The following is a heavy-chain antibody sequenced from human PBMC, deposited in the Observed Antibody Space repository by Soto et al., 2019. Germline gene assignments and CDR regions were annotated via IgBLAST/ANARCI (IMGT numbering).Heavy chain of an antibody. CDR3: ARHGPREYYFDY. CDR1: GGSISSSKYY. Sequence: HSETLSLSCTVAGGSISSSKYYWGWIRQPPGKGLEWIGSIYYSGSTYYNPSLKSRVTISVDTSKNQFSLKLSSVTAADTAVYYCARHGPREYYFDYWGQGTLVTVSS. CDR2: IYYSGST. V-gene: IGHV4-39*01. J-gene: IGHJ4*02.